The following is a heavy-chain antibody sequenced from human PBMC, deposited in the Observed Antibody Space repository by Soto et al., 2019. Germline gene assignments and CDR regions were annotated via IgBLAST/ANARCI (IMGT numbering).Heavy chain of an antibody. V-gene: IGHV1-2*02. J-gene: IGHJ4*02. Sequence: VRQGPGGGLEWMGWIDPRGGGTVYEQKFQGRVTMSRDTSISTVYIDLSGLTSEDTAPYYCSTDESWILPYWGQGSLVTVAS. CDR2: IDPRGGGT. CDR3: STDESWILPY. D-gene: IGHD2-2*03.